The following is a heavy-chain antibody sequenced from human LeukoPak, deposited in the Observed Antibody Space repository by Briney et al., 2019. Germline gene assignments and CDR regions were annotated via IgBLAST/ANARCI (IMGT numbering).Heavy chain of an antibody. D-gene: IGHD3-3*01. CDR2: IYYSGST. CDR1: GGSISSYY. J-gene: IGHJ4*02. CDR3: ARGVYDFWSGPTPAFDY. Sequence: PSETLSLTCTVSGGSISSYYWTWIRQPPGKGLEWIGYIYYSGSTNYNPSLKSRVTISVDTSRKQFSLKLSSVTAADTAVYYCARGVYDFWSGPTPAFDYWGQGTLVTVSS. V-gene: IGHV4-59*01.